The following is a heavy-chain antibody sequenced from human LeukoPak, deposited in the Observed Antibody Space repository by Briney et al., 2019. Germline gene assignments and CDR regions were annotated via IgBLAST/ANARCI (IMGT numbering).Heavy chain of an antibody. CDR1: GYPFTIYY. J-gene: IGHJ4*02. CDR2: INPGGGTT. D-gene: IGHD3-3*01. Sequence: ASVKVSCKAFGYPFTIYYLNWLRQAPGKGLEWMGIINPGGGTTSYAQKFQGRVTVTRDTSTTTLYLDLNSLTSEDTAVYYCARGSGDHRGAFDYWGQGTLVRVSS. V-gene: IGHV1-46*01. CDR3: ARGSGDHRGAFDY.